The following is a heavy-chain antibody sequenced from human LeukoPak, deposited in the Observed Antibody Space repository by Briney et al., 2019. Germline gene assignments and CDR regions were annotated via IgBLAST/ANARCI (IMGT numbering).Heavy chain of an antibody. CDR3: AKAGYSSGWYVSWYFDL. V-gene: IGHV3-30*18. J-gene: IGHJ2*01. D-gene: IGHD6-19*01. CDR2: ISYDGSNK. Sequence: PGGSLRLSCAASGFSFSSYWMHWVRQAPGKGLEWVAVISYDGSNKYYADSVKGRFTISRDNSKNTLYLQMNSLRAEDTAVYYCAKAGYSSGWYVSWYFDLWGRGTLVTVSS. CDR1: GFSFSSYW.